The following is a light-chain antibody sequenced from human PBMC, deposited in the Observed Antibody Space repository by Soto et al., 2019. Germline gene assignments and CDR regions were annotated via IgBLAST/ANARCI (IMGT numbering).Light chain of an antibody. CDR2: DAS. CDR3: QQRNTWPPIT. J-gene: IGKJ5*01. CDR1: QSVRTY. V-gene: IGKV3-11*01. Sequence: PQAQVSLPMSPGDRATLSCKASQSVRTYLAWYQVKPGQAPRLLIYDASRRASGVPAGFSGSGSGTDFTLTISSLEPEDFALYYCQQRNTWPPITFGQGTRLEIK.